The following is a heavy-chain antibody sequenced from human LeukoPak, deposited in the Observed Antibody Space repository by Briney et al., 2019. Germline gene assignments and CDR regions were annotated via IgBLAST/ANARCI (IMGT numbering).Heavy chain of an antibody. Sequence: GGSLRLSCAASGITVSSNHMSWVRQAPGKGLEWVSVIFSDDRTYYADSVKGRFTVSRDNSKNTFYLQRNSLRDEDTALYYCARILTSFTVPDYWGQGTLVTVSS. J-gene: IGHJ4*02. CDR3: ARILTSFTVPDY. CDR1: GITVSSNH. D-gene: IGHD1-14*01. CDR2: IFSDDRT. V-gene: IGHV3-66*01.